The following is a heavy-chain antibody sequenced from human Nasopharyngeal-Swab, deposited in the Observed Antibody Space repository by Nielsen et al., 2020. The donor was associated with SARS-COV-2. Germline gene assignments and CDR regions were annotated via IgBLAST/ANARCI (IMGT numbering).Heavy chain of an antibody. Sequence: GESLKISCTASGFTSSNYAMTWVRQAPGKGLEWVSSIRVSGDTTYYADFVKGRFTISRDSSKNTLYLQMNSLRAEDTALYYCAKVKSGTSYDAFDIWGQGTMVTVSS. CDR3: AKVKSGTSYDAFDI. CDR1: GFTSSNYA. J-gene: IGHJ3*02. D-gene: IGHD1-26*01. V-gene: IGHV3-23*01. CDR2: IRVSGDTT.